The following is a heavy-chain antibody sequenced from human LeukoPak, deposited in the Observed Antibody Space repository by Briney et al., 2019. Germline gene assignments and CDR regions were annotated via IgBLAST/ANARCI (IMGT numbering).Heavy chain of an antibody. D-gene: IGHD3-3*01. J-gene: IGHJ6*03. CDR2: MNPNSGNT. CDR3: ARAQAYDFWSGSYYMDV. V-gene: IGHV1-8*03. CDR1: GYTFTSYD. Sequence: ASVKVSCKASGYTFTSYDINWVRQATGQGLEWMGWMNPNSGNTGYAQKFQGRVTITRNTSISTAYMELSSLRSEDTAVYYCARAQAYDFWSGSYYMDVWGKGTTVTVSS.